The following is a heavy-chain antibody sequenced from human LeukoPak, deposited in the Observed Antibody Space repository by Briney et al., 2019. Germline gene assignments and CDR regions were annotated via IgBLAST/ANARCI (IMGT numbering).Heavy chain of an antibody. D-gene: IGHD2-15*01. CDR2: ISWNSGSI. J-gene: IGHJ4*02. CDR3: AKSGYCSGGSCYLYCFDY. CDR1: GFTFDDYA. Sequence: PGGSLRLSCAASGFTFDDYAMHWVRQAPGKGLEWVSGISWNSGSIGYADSVKGRFTISRDNAKNSLYLQMNSLRAEDTALYYCAKSGYCSGGSCYLYCFDYWGQGTLVTVSS. V-gene: IGHV3-9*01.